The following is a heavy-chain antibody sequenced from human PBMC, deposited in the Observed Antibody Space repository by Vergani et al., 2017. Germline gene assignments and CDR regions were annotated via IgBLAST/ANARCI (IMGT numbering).Heavy chain of an antibody. Sequence: EVQLVESGGGLVQPGGSLRLSCAASGFTFSSYSMNWVRQAPGKGLEWVSYISSSSSTIYYADSVKGRFTISRDNAKNSLYLQTNSLRAEDTAVYYCARDSTNYYDSSGYYRAFDIWGQGTMVTVSS. CDR3: ARDSTNYYDSSGYYRAFDI. V-gene: IGHV3-48*04. D-gene: IGHD3-22*01. CDR1: GFTFSSYS. CDR2: ISSSSSTI. J-gene: IGHJ3*02.